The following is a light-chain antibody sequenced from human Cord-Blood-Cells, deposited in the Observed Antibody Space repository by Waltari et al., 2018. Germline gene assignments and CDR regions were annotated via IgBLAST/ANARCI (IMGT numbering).Light chain of an antibody. J-gene: IGLJ2*01. Sequence: QSALTQPAPVSGSPGQSIPISCTGPSSDVGGSNNVSWYPQPPGKAPKLMIYDVSNRPSGVSNRFSGSKSGNTASLTISGLQAEDEADYYCSSYTSSSTPVVFGGGTKLTVL. CDR3: SSYTSSSTPVV. CDR2: DVS. V-gene: IGLV2-14*01. CDR1: SSDVGGSNN.